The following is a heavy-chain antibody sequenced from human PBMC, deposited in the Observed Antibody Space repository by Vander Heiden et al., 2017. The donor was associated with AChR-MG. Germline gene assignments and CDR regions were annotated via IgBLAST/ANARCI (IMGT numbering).Heavy chain of an antibody. Sequence: EVQLLESGGGLVQPGGSLRLSCAASGFTFSSYALGWVRQAPGKGLEWVSAISGSGGSTYYADSVKGRFTISRDNSKNTLYLQMNSLRAEDTAVYYCAKDLPYLYYDFWSGLIPDYWGQGTLVTVSS. CDR2: ISGSGGST. V-gene: IGHV3-23*01. D-gene: IGHD3-3*01. CDR1: GFTFSSYA. J-gene: IGHJ4*02. CDR3: AKDLPYLYYDFWSGLIPDY.